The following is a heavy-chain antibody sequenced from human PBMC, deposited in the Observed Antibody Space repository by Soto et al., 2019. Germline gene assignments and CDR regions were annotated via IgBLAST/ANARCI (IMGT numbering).Heavy chain of an antibody. CDR3: ARTHGIVVVPAAIKSYWFDP. CDR2: IDWDDDK. J-gene: IGHJ5*02. Sequence: SGPTLVNPTQTLTLTCTFSGFSLSTSGMCVSWIRQPPGKALEWLALIDWDDDKYYSTSLKTRLTISKDTSKNQVVLTMTNMDPVDTATYYCARTHGIVVVPAAIKSYWFDPWGQGTLVTVSS. CDR1: GFSLSTSGMC. V-gene: IGHV2-70*01. D-gene: IGHD2-2*01.